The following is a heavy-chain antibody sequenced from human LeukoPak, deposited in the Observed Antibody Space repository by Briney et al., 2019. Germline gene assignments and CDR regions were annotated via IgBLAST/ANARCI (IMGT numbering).Heavy chain of an antibody. D-gene: IGHD4-23*01. CDR1: GFTFSSYA. J-gene: IGHJ4*02. CDR2: ISGSGGST. CDR3: AKDSFYGNSVY. Sequence: GGSLRLSCAASGFTFSSYAMSWVRQAPGKGLEWVSAISGSGGSTYYADSVKGRFTISGDNSKNTLYLQMNSLRAEDTAVYYCAKDSFYGNSVYWGQGTLVTVSS. V-gene: IGHV3-23*01.